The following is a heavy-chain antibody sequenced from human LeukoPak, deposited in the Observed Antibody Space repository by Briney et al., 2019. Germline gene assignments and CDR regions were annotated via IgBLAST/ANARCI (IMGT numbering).Heavy chain of an antibody. V-gene: IGHV3-74*01. CDR1: GFTFSNYW. J-gene: IGHJ3*02. CDR2: IKSDGSYT. D-gene: IGHD4-17*01. Sequence: GGSLRLSCAASGFTFSNYWMHWVRQGPGKGRVWVSRIKSDGSYTSYADSVKGRFTISRDNAKNTLYLQMNSLRAEDTAVYSCARDLARHDYGAANAFDIWGQGTMVTVSS. CDR3: ARDLARHDYGAANAFDI.